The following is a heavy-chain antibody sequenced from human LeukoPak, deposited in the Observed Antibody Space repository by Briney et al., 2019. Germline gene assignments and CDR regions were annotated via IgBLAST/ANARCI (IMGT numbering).Heavy chain of an antibody. CDR2: IKHSGST. J-gene: IGHJ6*02. V-gene: IGHV4-34*01. D-gene: IGHD3-16*01. CDR3: ARAYTADYYYGMDV. Sequence: PSETLSLTCAVYGWSFSGYYWSWIRQPPGKGLEWIGEIKHSGSTNYNPSLKRRVTISVDTSKNQFSLKLSSVTAADTAVYYCARAYTADYYYGMDVWGQGTTVTVSS. CDR1: GWSFSGYY.